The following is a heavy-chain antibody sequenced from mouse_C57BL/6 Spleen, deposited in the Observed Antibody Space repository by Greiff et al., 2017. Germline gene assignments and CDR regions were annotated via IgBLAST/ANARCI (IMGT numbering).Heavy chain of an antibody. J-gene: IGHJ2*01. CDR1: GYTFTGYW. D-gene: IGHD1-1*01. CDR3: ARSTITTVVDY. V-gene: IGHV1-9*01. Sequence: VQLQQSGAELMKPGASVKLSCKATGYTFTGYWIEWVQQRPGHGLEWIGEILPGSGSTNYNEKIKGKATFPEDTSHNTHYMQLSSLTTEDSAIYYCARSTITTVVDYWGQGTTLTVSS. CDR2: ILPGSGST.